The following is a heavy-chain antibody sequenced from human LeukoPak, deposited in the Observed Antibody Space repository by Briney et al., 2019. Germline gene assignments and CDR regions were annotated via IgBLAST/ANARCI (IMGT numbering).Heavy chain of an antibody. CDR1: GFTFTDYS. J-gene: IGHJ6*02. V-gene: IGHV3-30-3*01. CDR2: ISFDGIKK. Sequence: GGSLRLSCAASGFTFTDYSLHWVRQAPGKGLEWVAVISFDGIKKYYADSVKGRFTISRDNSKNTLYLQMNSLRAEDTAEYYCAKGNGGGTAYYYGMDVWGQGTTVTVSS. D-gene: IGHD1-26*01. CDR3: AKGNGGGTAYYYGMDV.